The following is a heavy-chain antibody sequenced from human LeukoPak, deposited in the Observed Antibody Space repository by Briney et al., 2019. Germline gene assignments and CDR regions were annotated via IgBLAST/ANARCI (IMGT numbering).Heavy chain of an antibody. V-gene: IGHV1-2*02. Sequence: ASVKVSCKASGYTFTGYYMHWVRQASGQGLEWMGWINPNSGGTNYAQKFQGRVTMTRDTSISTAYMELSRLRSDDTAVYYCARERDYYDSSGYPKDDAFDIWGQGTMVTVSS. CDR3: ARERDYYDSSGYPKDDAFDI. CDR2: INPNSGGT. CDR1: GYTFTGYY. D-gene: IGHD3-22*01. J-gene: IGHJ3*02.